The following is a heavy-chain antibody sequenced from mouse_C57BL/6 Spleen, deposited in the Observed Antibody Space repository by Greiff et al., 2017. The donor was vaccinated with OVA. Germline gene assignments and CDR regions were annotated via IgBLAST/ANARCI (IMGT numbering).Heavy chain of an antibody. CDR1: GYTFTTYP. CDR2: FHPYNDDP. V-gene: IGHV1-47*01. D-gene: IGHD2-4*01. CDR3: ARGDDYGRAWFAY. Sequence: VKLVESGAELVKPGASVKMSCKASGYTFTTYPIEWMKQNHGKSLEWIGNFHPYNDDPKYNEKFKGKATLTVEKSSSTVYLALSRLTSDDSAVYCGARGDDYGRAWFAYWGQGTLVTVSA. J-gene: IGHJ3*01.